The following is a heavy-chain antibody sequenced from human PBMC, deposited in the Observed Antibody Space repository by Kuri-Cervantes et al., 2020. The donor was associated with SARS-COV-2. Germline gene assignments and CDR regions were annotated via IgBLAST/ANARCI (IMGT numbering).Heavy chain of an antibody. CDR2: INHSGST. J-gene: IGHJ4*02. V-gene: IGHV4-34*01. CDR1: GGSFSGYY. D-gene: IGHD6-13*01. Sequence: SETLSLTCAVYGGSFSGYYWSWIRQPPGKGLEWIGEINHSGSTNYNPSLKSRVTISVDTSKNQFSLKLSSVTAADTAVYYCARVPIAAPEYWGQGTLVTVSS. CDR3: ARVPIAAPEY.